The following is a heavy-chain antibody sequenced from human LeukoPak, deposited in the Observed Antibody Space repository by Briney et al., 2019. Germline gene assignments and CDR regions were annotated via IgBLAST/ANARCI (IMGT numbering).Heavy chain of an antibody. CDR3: ARGVEDCWSGYVEDF. CDR2: MNPNSCNT. V-gene: IGHV1-8*01. Sequence: ASVKVSCKSCRYTLTSYDIIWVRQATAQGLEWMGWMNPNSCNTGYAQKFQGRVTMTRNTTISTADMALSSLRSEVSAVYYSARGVEDCWSGYVEDFWGQGTLVTVSS. D-gene: IGHD3-3*01. CDR1: RYTLTSYD. J-gene: IGHJ4*02.